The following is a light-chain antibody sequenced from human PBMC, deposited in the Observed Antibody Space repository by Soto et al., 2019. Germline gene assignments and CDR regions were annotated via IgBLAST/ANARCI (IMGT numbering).Light chain of an antibody. CDR3: QQRSDLPST. V-gene: IGKV3-11*01. CDR1: QSVSRY. J-gene: IGKJ4*01. CDR2: DAS. Sequence: EIVLTQSPATLSLSPGERATLSCRASQSVSRYLAWYQQKPCQAPRLLLYDASNRATCIPARFSGSGCGTAFTLTISSREPEDFAVYYCQQRSDLPSTFGGGTKVQIK.